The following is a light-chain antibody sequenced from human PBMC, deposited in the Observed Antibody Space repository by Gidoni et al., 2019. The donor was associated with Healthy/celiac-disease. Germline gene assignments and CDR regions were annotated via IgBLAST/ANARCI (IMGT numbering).Light chain of an antibody. J-gene: IGKJ4*01. CDR3: QQRSNWPPGLT. Sequence: EIVLTQSPATLSLSPGERATLSCRASQRVSSYLAWYQQKPGQAPRLLIYDASNRATGIPARFSGSGSGTDFTLTISSLEPEDFAVYYCQQRSNWPPGLTFXGXTKVEIK. CDR2: DAS. V-gene: IGKV3-11*01. CDR1: QRVSSY.